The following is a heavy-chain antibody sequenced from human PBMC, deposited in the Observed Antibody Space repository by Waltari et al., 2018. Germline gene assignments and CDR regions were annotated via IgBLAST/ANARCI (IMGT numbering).Heavy chain of an antibody. D-gene: IGHD4-4*01. CDR2: IYHRGST. CDR3: ARQATVGGYYFDY. J-gene: IGHJ4*02. CDR1: GYPIRSGYY. V-gene: IGHV4-38-2*01. Sequence: QVQLQESGPGLVKPSETLSLTCAVSGYPIRSGYYWGWIRQPPGKGLEWIGSIYHRGSTYYNPSLKSRVTISVDTSKNQFSLKLSSVTAADTAVYYCARQATVGGYYFDYWGQGTLVTVSS.